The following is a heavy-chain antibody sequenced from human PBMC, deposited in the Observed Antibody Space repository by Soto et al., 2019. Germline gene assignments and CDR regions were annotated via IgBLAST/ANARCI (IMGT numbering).Heavy chain of an antibody. CDR3: AKMAIVGASRAYFDY. CDR1: GFTFDDYA. V-gene: IGHV3-9*01. D-gene: IGHD1-26*01. CDR2: FTWNTGTI. Sequence: EVQLVESGGGLVQPGRSLRLSCAASGFTFDDYAMHWVRQAPGKGLEWVSGFTWNTGTIGYADSVKGRFTISRDNAKNSLYLQMNSLRAEDTALYYCAKMAIVGASRAYFDYWGQGTLVTVSS. J-gene: IGHJ4*02.